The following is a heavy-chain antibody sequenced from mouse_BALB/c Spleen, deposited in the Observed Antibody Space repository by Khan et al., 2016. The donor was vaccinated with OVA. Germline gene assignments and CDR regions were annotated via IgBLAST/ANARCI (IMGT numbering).Heavy chain of an antibody. CDR3: TRSGWAAFAY. J-gene: IGHJ3*01. Sequence: QVQLKESGAELVKPGASVKLSCKASGYTFTSYYIYWVKQRPGQGLEWIGGINPSNGGTYFNEKFESKATLIVDKSSSTAFMQVSSLTSEDSAVYYCTRSGWAAFAYWGQGTQVTVSA. V-gene: IGHV1S81*02. CDR2: INPSNGGT. CDR1: GYTFTSYY. D-gene: IGHD1-1*02.